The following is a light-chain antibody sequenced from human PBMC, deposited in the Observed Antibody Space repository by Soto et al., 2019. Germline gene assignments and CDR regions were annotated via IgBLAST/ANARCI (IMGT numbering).Light chain of an antibody. J-gene: IGKJ1*01. CDR2: GAS. Sequence: EIVLTQSPGTLSLSPGERATHSCRASQSVSSSYLAWYQQKPGQAPRLLIYGASSRATGIPDRFSGSGSGTDFTLTISRLEPEDFAVYYCQQYGSSPPESFGQGTKVEIK. CDR1: QSVSSSY. CDR3: QQYGSSPPES. V-gene: IGKV3-20*01.